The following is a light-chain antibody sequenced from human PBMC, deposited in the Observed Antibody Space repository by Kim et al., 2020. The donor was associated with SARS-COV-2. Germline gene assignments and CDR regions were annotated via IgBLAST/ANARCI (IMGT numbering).Light chain of an antibody. Sequence: MPPGQTPSITGTGDKLGDKYACWYQQKPGPSPVLVIYQDSKRPPGIPERFSGSNSGNTATLTISGTQAMDEADYYCQAWDSSTVVFGGGTQLTVL. J-gene: IGLJ2*01. CDR1: KLGDKY. CDR3: QAWDSSTVV. V-gene: IGLV3-1*01. CDR2: QDS.